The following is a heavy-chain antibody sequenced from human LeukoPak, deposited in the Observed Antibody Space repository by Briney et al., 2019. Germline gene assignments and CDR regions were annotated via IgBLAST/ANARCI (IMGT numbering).Heavy chain of an antibody. CDR1: GFTFSDYY. D-gene: IGHD3-9*01. Sequence: PGGSLRLSCAASGFTFSDYYMSWIREAPGKGLEWVSYISSSSSYTNYADSVKGRSTISRDNAKNSLYLQMNSLRAEDTAVYYCARDRYDILTGYYDVWYFDYWGQGTLVTVSS. V-gene: IGHV3-11*05. CDR3: ARDRYDILTGYYDVWYFDY. CDR2: ISSSSSYT. J-gene: IGHJ4*02.